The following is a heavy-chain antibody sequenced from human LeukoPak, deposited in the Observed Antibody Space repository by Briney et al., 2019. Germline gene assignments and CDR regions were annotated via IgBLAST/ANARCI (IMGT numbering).Heavy chain of an antibody. Sequence: GGSLRLSCSASGFTFSRYAMHWVRQAPGKGLEYVSAISSNGGSTYYADSVKGRFTISRDNSKNTLYLQISNLRAEDTAVYYCVKASRDTGTSGPYFYGMDVWGQGTTVTVSS. J-gene: IGHJ6*02. CDR3: VKASRDTGTSGPYFYGMDV. CDR2: ISSNGGST. D-gene: IGHD2-2*01. CDR1: GFTFSRYA. V-gene: IGHV3-64D*06.